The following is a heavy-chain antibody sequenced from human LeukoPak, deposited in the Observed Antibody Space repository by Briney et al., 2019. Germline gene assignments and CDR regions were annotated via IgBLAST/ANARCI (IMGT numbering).Heavy chain of an antibody. CDR3: AGPSYDYVWGSYRHFDY. D-gene: IGHD3-16*02. CDR2: IIPIFGTA. J-gene: IGHJ4*02. CDR1: GGTFSSYA. Sequence: ASEKVSCKASGGTFSSYAISWVRQAPGQGLEWMGGIIPIFGTANYAQKFQGRVTITADESTSTAYMELSSLRSEDTAVYYCAGPSYDYVWGSYRHFDYWGQGTLVTVSS. V-gene: IGHV1-69*13.